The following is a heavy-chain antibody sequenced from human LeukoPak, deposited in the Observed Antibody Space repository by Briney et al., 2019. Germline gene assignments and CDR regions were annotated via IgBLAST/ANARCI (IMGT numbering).Heavy chain of an antibody. J-gene: IGHJ4*02. CDR1: GFTFSSYA. V-gene: IGHV3-23*01. CDR3: AKCLGLNPRSSFDY. CDR2: ISGSGGST. D-gene: IGHD1-26*01. Sequence: GGSLRLSCAASGFTFSSYAMSWVRQAPGKGLEWVSAISGSGGSTYYADSVKGRFTISRDNSKNALYLQMNSLRAEDTAVYYCAKCLGLNPRSSFDYWGQGTLVTVSS.